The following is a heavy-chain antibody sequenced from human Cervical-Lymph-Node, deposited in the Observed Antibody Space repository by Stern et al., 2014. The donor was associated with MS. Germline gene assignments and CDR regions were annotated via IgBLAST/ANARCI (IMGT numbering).Heavy chain of an antibody. D-gene: IGHD3-9*01. J-gene: IGHJ5*02. Sequence: QVQLVQSGAEVRKPGASVKVSCKASGYSFTTYYMHWVRQAPGQGLEWMGIINTSSGVTSYAQKFQGRVTLTRDTSTSTVHMELSSPRSEDTAVYYCARGESTLTGYLRVYNWLDPWGQGTLVTVSS. CDR1: GYSFTTYY. CDR3: ARGESTLTGYLRVYNWLDP. CDR2: INTSSGVT. V-gene: IGHV1-46*01.